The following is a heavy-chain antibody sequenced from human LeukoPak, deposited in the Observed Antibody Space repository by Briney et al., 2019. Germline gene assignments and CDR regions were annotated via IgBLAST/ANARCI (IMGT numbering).Heavy chain of an antibody. CDR1: GGSISSFH. V-gene: IGHV4-59*01. CDR3: ARDGGGKYYFDY. D-gene: IGHD3-16*01. CDR2: IYDSGST. J-gene: IGHJ4*02. Sequence: SETLSLTCTVSGGSISSFHWSWIRQPPGKGLEWIGYIYDSGSTHYSPSLKSRVTISVDTSRNQFSLRLSSVTAADTAVYYCARDGGGKYYFDYWGQGTRVTVSS.